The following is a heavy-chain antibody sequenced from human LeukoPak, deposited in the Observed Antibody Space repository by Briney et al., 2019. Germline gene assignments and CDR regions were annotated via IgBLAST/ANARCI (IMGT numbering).Heavy chain of an antibody. CDR1: GFTFSSYA. V-gene: IGHV3-23*01. CDR3: ARAICAGATCYTRPYYFDY. CDR2: ISGSGGST. Sequence: GGSLRLSCAASGFTFSSYAMSWVRQAPGKGLEWVSAISGSGGSTYYADSVKGRFTISRDNSKNTLYLQMNSLRAEDTAVYYCARAICAGATCYTRPYYFDYWGQGTLVTVSS. D-gene: IGHD2-2*02. J-gene: IGHJ4*02.